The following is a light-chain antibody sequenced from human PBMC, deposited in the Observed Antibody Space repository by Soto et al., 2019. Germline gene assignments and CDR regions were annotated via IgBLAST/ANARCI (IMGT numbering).Light chain of an antibody. J-gene: IGKJ2*01. V-gene: IGKV3-20*01. CDR3: QQYGDSTYT. Sequence: EIVLTQSPGTLSLSPGERATLSCRASQSVSSNSLAGYQHKPGQDPRLLISGAYSRATGIPDRFSGTGSGTDFTLTISRLEPEDFEVYSFQQYGDSTYTFVQGTKLDIK. CDR1: QSVSSNS. CDR2: GAY.